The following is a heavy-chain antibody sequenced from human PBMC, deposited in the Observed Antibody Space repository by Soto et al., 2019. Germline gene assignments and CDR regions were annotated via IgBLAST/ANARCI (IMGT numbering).Heavy chain of an antibody. CDR2: IIPILGIA. V-gene: IGHV1-69*02. CDR3: ARSGYCSGGSCYSTPTIYGMDV. CDR1: GGTFSSYT. D-gene: IGHD2-15*01. J-gene: IGHJ6*02. Sequence: QVQLVQSGAEVKKPGSSVKVSCKASGGTFSSYTISWVRQAPGQGLEWMGRIIPILGIANYAQKFQGRVTITADKSPSTAYMELSSLRSEDTAVYYCARSGYCSGGSCYSTPTIYGMDVWGQGTTVTVSS.